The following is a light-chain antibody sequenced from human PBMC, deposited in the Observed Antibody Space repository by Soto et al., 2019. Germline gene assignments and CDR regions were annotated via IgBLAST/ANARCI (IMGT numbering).Light chain of an antibody. Sequence: QSALTQPASVSGSPGQSITNSCTGTSNDVGGYNYVSWYQQHPGKVPKLMIYDLSNRPSGVSNRFSGSKSGNTASLTISGLQAEDEADYYCSSYTSSRTLVFGGGTKVTVL. J-gene: IGLJ2*01. CDR2: DLS. V-gene: IGLV2-14*01. CDR1: SNDVGGYNY. CDR3: SSYTSSRTLV.